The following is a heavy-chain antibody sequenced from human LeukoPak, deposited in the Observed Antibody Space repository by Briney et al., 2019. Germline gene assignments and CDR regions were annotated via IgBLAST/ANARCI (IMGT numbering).Heavy chain of an antibody. J-gene: IGHJ4*02. D-gene: IGHD3-22*01. CDR3: TRIFYYGTRGYYPDF. V-gene: IGHV3-11*06. CDR1: GISFSDYY. Sequence: PGGSLRLSCAASGISFSDYYMSWIRQAPGKGLEWVSYISRSSSYTDYADSVKGRFTISRDNAKSALYLQMNSLRAEDTAVYYCTRIFYYGTRGYYPDFWGQGTLVSVSS. CDR2: ISRSSSYT.